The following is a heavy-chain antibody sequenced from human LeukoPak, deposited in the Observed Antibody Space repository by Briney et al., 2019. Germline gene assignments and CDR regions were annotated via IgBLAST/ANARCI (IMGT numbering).Heavy chain of an antibody. V-gene: IGHV3-23*01. J-gene: IGHJ4*02. CDR3: AKDRDYYDSSGLFDY. CDR1: GFTFSSYG. CDR2: ISGRGGST. Sequence: GGSLRLSCAASGFTFSSYGMSWVRQAPGKGLEWVSAISGRGGSTYYADSVKGRFTISRDNSKNTLYLQMNSLRAEDTAVYYCAKDRDYYDSSGLFDYWGQGTLVTVSS. D-gene: IGHD3-22*01.